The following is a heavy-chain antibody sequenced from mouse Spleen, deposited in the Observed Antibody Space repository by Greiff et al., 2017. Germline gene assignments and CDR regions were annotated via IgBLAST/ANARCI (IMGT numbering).Heavy chain of an antibody. V-gene: IGHV1-7*01. Sequence: VKLQESGAELAKPGASVKLSCKASGYTFTSYWMHWVKQRPGQGLEWIGYINPSSGYTKYNQKFKDKATLTADKSSSTAYMQLSSLTYEDSAVYYCASPLYSNSLYFDYWGQGTTLTVSS. CDR1: GYTFTSYW. D-gene: IGHD2-5*01. CDR2: INPSSGYT. CDR3: ASPLYSNSLYFDY. J-gene: IGHJ2*01.